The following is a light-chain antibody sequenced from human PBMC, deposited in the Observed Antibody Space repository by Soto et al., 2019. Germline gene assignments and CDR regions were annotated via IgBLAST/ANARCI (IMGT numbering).Light chain of an antibody. J-gene: IGLJ1*01. CDR1: SSDVGDNNY. Sequence: QSALTQPASVSGSPGQSITISCTGTSSDVGDNNYVSWYQQHPGKAPKLMIYDVTHRPSGISNRFSGSKSGNTASLTISGLQAEDVADYYCSSYTSISTLYVFGTGTKLTVL. V-gene: IGLV2-14*01. CDR2: DVT. CDR3: SSYTSISTLYV.